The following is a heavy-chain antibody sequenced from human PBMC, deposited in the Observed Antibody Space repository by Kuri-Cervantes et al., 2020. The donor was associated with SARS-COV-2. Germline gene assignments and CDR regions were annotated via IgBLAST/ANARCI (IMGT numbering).Heavy chain of an antibody. Sequence: GESLKISCAASGFTFSSYAMHWVRQAPGKGLEWVAVISYDGSNKYYADSVKGRFTISRDNSKNTLYLQMNSLRAEDTAVYYCARVLRVQRYHYYYGMDVWGQGTTVTVSS. D-gene: IGHD4-17*01. J-gene: IGHJ6*02. CDR2: ISYDGSNK. V-gene: IGHV3-30-3*01. CDR1: GFTFSSYA. CDR3: ARVLRVQRYHYYYGMDV.